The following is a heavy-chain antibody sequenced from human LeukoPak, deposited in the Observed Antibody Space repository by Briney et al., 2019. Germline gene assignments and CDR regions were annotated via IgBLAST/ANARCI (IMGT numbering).Heavy chain of an antibody. J-gene: IGHJ3*02. V-gene: IGHV1-2*02. CDR3: QRGGYYYDSSGYYYNDAFDI. D-gene: IGHD3-22*01. CDR2: INPNSGGT. CDR1: GYTFTDYY. Sequence: ASVKVSCKASGYTFTDYYIHWVRQAPGQGLEWMGWINPNSGGTNYAQKFQGRVTMTRDTSISTAYMELSRLRSDDTAVYYCQRGGYYYDSSGYYYNDAFDIWGQGTMVTVSS.